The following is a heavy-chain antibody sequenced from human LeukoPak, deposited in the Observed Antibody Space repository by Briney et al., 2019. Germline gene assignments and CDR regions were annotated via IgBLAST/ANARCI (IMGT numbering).Heavy chain of an antibody. CDR3: ARDERDTAMDPGTIDI. V-gene: IGHV1-69*04. J-gene: IGHJ3*02. CDR1: GGTFSSYG. D-gene: IGHD5-18*01. Sequence: SVKVSCKSSGGTFSSYGISWVRQAPGQGLEWMGRVIPLFGIANYAQKFQGRVTITADKSTSTAYMELSSLRSEDTAVYYCARDERDTAMDPGTIDIWGQGTMVTVSS. CDR2: VIPLFGIA.